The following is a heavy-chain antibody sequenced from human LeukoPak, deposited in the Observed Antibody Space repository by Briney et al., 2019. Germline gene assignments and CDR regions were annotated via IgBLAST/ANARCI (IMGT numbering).Heavy chain of an antibody. Sequence: GGSLRLSCAASGFTFSSYEMNWVRQAPGKGLEWVSYISSSGSPIYYADSVKGRFTISRDNSKNTLYLQMNSLRAEDTAVYYCARVLADGDYHFDYWGQGTLVTVSS. D-gene: IGHD4-17*01. CDR3: ARVLADGDYHFDY. CDR2: ISSSGSPI. CDR1: GFTFSSYE. J-gene: IGHJ4*02. V-gene: IGHV3-48*03.